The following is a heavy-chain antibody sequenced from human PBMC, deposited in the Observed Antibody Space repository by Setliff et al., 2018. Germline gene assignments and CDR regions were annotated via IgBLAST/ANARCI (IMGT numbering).Heavy chain of an antibody. CDR1: GGTFKNHA. V-gene: IGHV1-69*13. J-gene: IGHJ6*02. CDR3: ARGNMDVVAAGGKYCAMDV. Sequence: ASVKVSCKTSGGTFKNHAISWVRQAPGQGLEWMGGTIPMFDRPNYAQKFQGRVAITADESTNTAYIEISSLRYEDTAVYYCARGNMDVVAAGGKYCAMDVWGQGTTVTVSS. D-gene: IGHD6-13*01. CDR2: TIPMFDRP.